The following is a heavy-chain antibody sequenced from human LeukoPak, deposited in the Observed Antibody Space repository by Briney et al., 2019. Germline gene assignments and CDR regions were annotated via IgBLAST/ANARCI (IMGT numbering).Heavy chain of an antibody. CDR2: IYYSGST. CDR1: GGSISSRSYY. D-gene: IGHD3-10*01. CDR3: ARRGYYYGSGAITEIDY. V-gene: IGHV4-39*01. Sequence: SETLSLTCAVSGGSISSRSYYWGWIRQPPEKGLEWIGSIYYSGSTYYNPSLKSRVTISVDTSKNQFSLKLSSVTAADTAVYYCARRGYYYGSGAITEIDYWGQGTLVTVSS. J-gene: IGHJ4*02.